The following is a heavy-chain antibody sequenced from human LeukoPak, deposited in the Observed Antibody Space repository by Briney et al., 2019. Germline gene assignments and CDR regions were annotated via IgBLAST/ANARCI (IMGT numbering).Heavy chain of an antibody. D-gene: IGHD2-2*01. J-gene: IGHJ4*02. CDR1: GFTFSSYA. V-gene: IGHV3-23*01. CDR3: ARDRVVAYLDS. CDR2: ISGSGGST. Sequence: GGSLRLSCAASGFTFSSYAMSWVRQAPGKGLEWVSAISGSGGSTYYADSVKGRFTISRDNSKNTVYLQMNSLRAEDTAVYYCARDRVVAYLDSWGQGTLVTVSS.